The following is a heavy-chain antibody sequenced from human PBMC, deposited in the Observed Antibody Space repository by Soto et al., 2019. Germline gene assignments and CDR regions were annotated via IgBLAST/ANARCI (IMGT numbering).Heavy chain of an antibody. Sequence: GGSLRLSCAASGFTVSSNYMSWVRQAPGKGLEWVSVIYSGGSTYCADSVKGRFTISRDNSKNTLYLQMNSLRAEDTAVYYCARIHHVRLLWSGFDYWGQGTLVTVSS. V-gene: IGHV3-53*01. CDR3: ARIHHVRLLWSGFDY. J-gene: IGHJ4*02. CDR2: IYSGGST. CDR1: GFTVSSNY. D-gene: IGHD3-10*01.